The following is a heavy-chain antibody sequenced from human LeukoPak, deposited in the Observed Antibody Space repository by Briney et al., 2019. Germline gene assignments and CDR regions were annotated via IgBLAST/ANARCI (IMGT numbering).Heavy chain of an antibody. CDR2: INTDGSST. CDR1: GFTFSSYW. V-gene: IGHV3-74*01. CDR3: ARAVEWLQNYYMDV. D-gene: IGHD3-3*01. Sequence: GGSLRLSCAASGFTFSSYWMHWVRQAPGKGLVWVSRINTDGSSTSYADSVKGRFTISRDNAKNTLYLQMNSLRAEDTAVYYCARAVEWLQNYYMDVWGKGTTVTVSS. J-gene: IGHJ6*03.